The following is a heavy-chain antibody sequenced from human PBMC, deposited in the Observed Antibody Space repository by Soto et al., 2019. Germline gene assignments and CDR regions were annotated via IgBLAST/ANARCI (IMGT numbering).Heavy chain of an antibody. V-gene: IGHV4-59*08. CDR2: IYYSGST. CDR1: GGSISSYY. D-gene: IGHD2-2*01. J-gene: IGHJ4*02. CDR3: ARHCSSTSCYGKEYYFDY. Sequence: PSETLSLTCTVSGGSISSYYWSWIRQPPGKGLEWIGCIYYSGSTNYNPSLKSRVTISVDTSKNQFSLKLSSVTAADTAVYYCARHCSSTSCYGKEYYFDYWGQGTLVTVSS.